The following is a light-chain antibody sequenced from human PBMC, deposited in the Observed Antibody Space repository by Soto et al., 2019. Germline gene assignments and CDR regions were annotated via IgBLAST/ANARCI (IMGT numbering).Light chain of an antibody. CDR2: EVS. V-gene: IGLV2-8*01. Sequence: QSALTQPPSASGSPGQSVTISCTRTSSDVGRYNYVSWYQHHPGKAPKLIIYEVSKRPSGVPDRFSGSKSGNTASLTVSGLQGEDEAEYYCASYAGYNNLDVLFGGGTKLTVL. CDR1: SSDVGRYNY. J-gene: IGLJ2*01. CDR3: ASYAGYNNLDVL.